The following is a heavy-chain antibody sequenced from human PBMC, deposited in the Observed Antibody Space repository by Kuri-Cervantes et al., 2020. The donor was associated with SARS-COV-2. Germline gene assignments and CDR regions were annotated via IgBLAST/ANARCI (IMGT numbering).Heavy chain of an antibody. CDR1: EFTFSSYG. D-gene: IGHD1-26*01. CDR2: ISYDGSNK. J-gene: IGHJ6*02. V-gene: IGHV3-30*18. CDR3: AKTKELLRYYYYGMDV. Sequence: GESLKISCAASEFTFSSYGMHWVRQAAGKGLEWVAVISYDGSNKYYVDSVKGRFTISRDNSKNTLYLQMNSLRAEDTAVYFCAKTKELLRYYYYGMDVWGQGTAVTVSS.